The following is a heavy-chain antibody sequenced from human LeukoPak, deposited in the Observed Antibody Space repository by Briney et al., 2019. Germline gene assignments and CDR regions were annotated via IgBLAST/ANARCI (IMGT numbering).Heavy chain of an antibody. V-gene: IGHV4-39*07. CDR2: INHSGST. CDR3: ARGYCSGGSCVGY. D-gene: IGHD2-15*01. Sequence: SETLSLTCTVSGGSISSGGYYWSWIRQPPGKGLEWIGEINHSGSTNYNPSLKSRVTISVDTSKNQFSLKLSSVTAADTAVYYCARGYCSGGSCVGYWGQGTLVTVSS. J-gene: IGHJ4*02. CDR1: GGSISSGGYY.